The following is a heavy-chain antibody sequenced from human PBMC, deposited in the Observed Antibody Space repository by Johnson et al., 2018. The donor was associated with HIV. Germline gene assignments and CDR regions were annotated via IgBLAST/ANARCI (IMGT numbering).Heavy chain of an antibody. CDR3: ARGIVGGNYAQRDAFDI. J-gene: IGHJ3*02. D-gene: IGHD4-23*01. Sequence: VQLVESGGGVVQPGGSLRLSCAASGFIFGNYWMTWIRQAPGKGPEWVANIDLGGSLTNYVDSVKGRFIISRDNGRNLVYLQMNSLRVEDTAVYYCARGIVGGNYAQRDAFDIWGQGTTVTVSS. V-gene: IGHV3-7*02. CDR2: IDLGGSLT. CDR1: GFIFGNYW.